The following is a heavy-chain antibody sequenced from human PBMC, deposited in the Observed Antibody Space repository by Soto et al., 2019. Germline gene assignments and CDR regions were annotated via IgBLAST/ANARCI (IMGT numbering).Heavy chain of an antibody. CDR3: AKDMIVVVITTAGGDDY. Sequence: PGGSLRLSCAASGFTFSSYSMNWVRQAPGKGLEWVSSISSSSYIYYADSVKGRFTISRDNSKNTLYLQMNSLRAEDTAVYYCAKDMIVVVITTAGGDDYWGQGTLVTVSS. CDR2: ISSSSYI. J-gene: IGHJ4*02. V-gene: IGHV3-21*04. CDR1: GFTFSSYS. D-gene: IGHD3-22*01.